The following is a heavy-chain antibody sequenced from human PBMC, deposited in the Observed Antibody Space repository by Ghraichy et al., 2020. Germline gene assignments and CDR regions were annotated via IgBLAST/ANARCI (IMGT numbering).Heavy chain of an antibody. J-gene: IGHJ4*02. D-gene: IGHD4-17*01. V-gene: IGHV3-7*01. CDR2: IEDNGRTK. CDR3: ARDLGFGELDC. Sequence: GGSLRLSCAGSGFTFRNSRMTWLRQAPGKGLQWVANIEDNGRTKYYVDSVRGRFTISRDNAKNSLYLQMDSLRAEDTAVYYCARDLGFGELDCWGQGTLVTVSS. CDR1: GFTFRNSR.